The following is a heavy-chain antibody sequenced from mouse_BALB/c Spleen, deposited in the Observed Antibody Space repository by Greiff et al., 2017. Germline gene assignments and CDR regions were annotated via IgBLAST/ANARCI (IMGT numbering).Heavy chain of an antibody. CDR3: ASPLCYYAMDY. D-gene: IGHD1-1*02. CDR2: IWSGGST. V-gene: IGHV2-2*02. CDR1: GFSLTSYG. Sequence: QVQLKESGPGLVQPSQSLSITCTVSGFSLTSYGVHWVRQSPGKGLEWLGVIWSGGSTDYNAAFISRLSISKDNSKSQVFFKMNSLQANDTAIYYCASPLCYYAMDYWGQGTSVTVSS. J-gene: IGHJ4*01.